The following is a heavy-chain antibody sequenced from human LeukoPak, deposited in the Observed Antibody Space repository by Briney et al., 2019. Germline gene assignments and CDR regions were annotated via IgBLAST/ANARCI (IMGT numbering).Heavy chain of an antibody. V-gene: IGHV1-69*05. CDR1: GGTFSSYA. CDR2: IIPIFGTA. CDR3: ARAQATYYYDSSGYSFGW. J-gene: IGHJ4*02. D-gene: IGHD3-22*01. Sequence: ASVKVSCKASGGTFSSYAISWVRQAPGQGLEWMGGIIPIFGTANYAQKFQGRVTITTDESTSTAYMELSSLRSEDTAVYYCARAQATYYYDSSGYSFGWWGQGTLVTVSS.